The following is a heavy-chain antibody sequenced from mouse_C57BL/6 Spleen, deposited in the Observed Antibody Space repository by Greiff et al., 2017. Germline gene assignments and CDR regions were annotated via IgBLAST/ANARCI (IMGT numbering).Heavy chain of an antibody. CDR2: ISDGGSYT. V-gene: IGHV5-4*01. CDR3: EREGGTVGYFDY. Sequence: EVMLVESGGGLVKPGGSLKLSCAASGFTFSSYAMSWVRQTPEKRLEWVATISDGGSYTYYPDNVKGRFTISRDNAKNNLYLQMRHMKSEDTAMYYCEREGGTVGYFDYWGQGTMVTVSA. CDR1: GFTFSSYA. J-gene: IGHJ3*01. D-gene: IGHD1-1*01.